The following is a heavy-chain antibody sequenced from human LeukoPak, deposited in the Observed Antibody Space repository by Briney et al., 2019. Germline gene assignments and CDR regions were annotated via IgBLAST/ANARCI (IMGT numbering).Heavy chain of an antibody. D-gene: IGHD4-23*01. V-gene: IGHV3-21*01. CDR3: ARVPVRDYGGNPD. J-gene: IGHJ4*02. CDR1: GFTFSSYS. Sequence: PGGSLRLSCAASGFTFSSYSMNWVRQAPGKGLEWVSSISSSSSYIYYADSAKGRFTISRDNAKNSLYLQMNSLRAEDTAVYYCARVPVRDYGGNPDWGQGTLVTVSS. CDR2: ISSSSSYI.